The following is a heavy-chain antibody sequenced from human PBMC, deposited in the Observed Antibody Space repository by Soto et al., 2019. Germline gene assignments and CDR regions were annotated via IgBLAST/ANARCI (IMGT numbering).Heavy chain of an antibody. CDR3: ARAFPGGNYYYGMDV. Sequence: SETLSLTCTVSGGSISSYYRSWIRQPPGKGLEWIGYIYYSGSTNYNPSLKSRVTISVDTSKNQFSLKLSSVTAADTAVYYCARAFPGGNYYYGMDVWGQGTTVTVSS. CDR1: GGSISSYY. V-gene: IGHV4-59*01. CDR2: IYYSGST. J-gene: IGHJ6*02. D-gene: IGHD1-26*01.